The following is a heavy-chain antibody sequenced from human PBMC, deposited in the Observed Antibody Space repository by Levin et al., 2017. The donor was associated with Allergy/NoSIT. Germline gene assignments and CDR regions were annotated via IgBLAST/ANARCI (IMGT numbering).Heavy chain of an antibody. V-gene: IGHV3-30*04. CDR3: ARDRSYYYDEKGGFDP. J-gene: IGHJ5*02. Sequence: GESLKISCAASGFTFSSYAMHWVRQAPGKGLEWVAVISYDGSNKYYADSVKGRFTISRDNSKNTLYLQMNSLRAEDTAVYYCARDRSYYYDEKGGFDPWGQGTLVTVSS. CDR2: ISYDGSNK. CDR1: GFTFSSYA. D-gene: IGHD3-22*01.